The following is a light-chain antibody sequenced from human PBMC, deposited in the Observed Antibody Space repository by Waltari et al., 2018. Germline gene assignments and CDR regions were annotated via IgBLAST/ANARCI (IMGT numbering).Light chain of an antibody. CDR2: KSS. CDR3: QHYDNYPVA. Sequence: DIQMTQSPSTLSASVGDRVSITCRASQSISIWLAWYQQRSGKAPKLLISKSSSLESGVPSRYCGSGSGTEFTLTITNLHPDDFATYYCQHYDNYPVAFGQGTKLEIK. V-gene: IGKV1-5*03. CDR1: QSISIW. J-gene: IGKJ2*01.